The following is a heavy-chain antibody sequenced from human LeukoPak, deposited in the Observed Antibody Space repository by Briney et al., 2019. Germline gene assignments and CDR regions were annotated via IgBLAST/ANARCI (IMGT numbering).Heavy chain of an antibody. CDR2: INHSVST. J-gene: IGHJ4*02. CDR3: ARGGSSGWYTRSFGTQTIDY. V-gene: IGHV4-34*01. Sequence: PSETLSLTCAVYGGSFSGYYWSWIRQPPGKGLEWIGEINHSVSTNYNPSLKSRVTISVDTSKNQFSLTLSSVTAADTAVYYCARGGSSGWYTRSFGTQTIDYWGQGTLVTVSS. CDR1: GGSFSGYY. D-gene: IGHD6-19*01.